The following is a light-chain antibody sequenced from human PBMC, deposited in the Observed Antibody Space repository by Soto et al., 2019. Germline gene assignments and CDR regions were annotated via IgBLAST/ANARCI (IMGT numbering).Light chain of an antibody. CDR3: QQYGSSPLT. J-gene: IGKJ4*01. CDR1: ESVSDNY. V-gene: IGKV3-20*01. Sequence: EIVLTQSPGTLSLSPGERATLSCRASESVSDNYLAWYQQRSGQAPRLVIYGASSRASAVPDRFSGSGSGADFTLTISRLEPEDVEVYYCQQYGSSPLTFGGWTKVEL. CDR2: GAS.